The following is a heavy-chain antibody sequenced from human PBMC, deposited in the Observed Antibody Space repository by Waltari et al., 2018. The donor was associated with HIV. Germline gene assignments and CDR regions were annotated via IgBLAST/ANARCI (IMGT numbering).Heavy chain of an antibody. Sequence: DVHLLESGGGLVQPGGSLRLSCAAPGFTLSNCAMKGVRQAPGKGREWVSAISGSGGGRYYADSVKGRLTISRDNSKKTLYLQMNSLRAEDTAVYYCAKDYDSSGFYYFDYWGQGTLVTVSS. CDR2: ISGSGGGR. J-gene: IGHJ4*02. CDR1: GFTLSNCA. V-gene: IGHV3-23*01. CDR3: AKDYDSSGFYYFDY. D-gene: IGHD3-22*01.